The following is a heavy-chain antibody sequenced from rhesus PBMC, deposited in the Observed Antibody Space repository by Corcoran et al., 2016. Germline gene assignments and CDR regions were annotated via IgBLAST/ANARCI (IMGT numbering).Heavy chain of an antibody. V-gene: IGHV3S5*01. Sequence: EVQLVETGGGLVQPGGSVKPAFTSLGFTVRPYGMNWGRQAPGKGLECVSTISDTGGNTYYADSVKGRFTISRDNSKNTLSLQMNSLRTEDTAVYFCAKDHGGRYPEDWGQGVLVTVSS. CDR1: GFTVRPYG. D-gene: IGHD4-29*01. J-gene: IGHJ4*01. CDR3: AKDHGGRYPED. CDR2: ISDTGGNT.